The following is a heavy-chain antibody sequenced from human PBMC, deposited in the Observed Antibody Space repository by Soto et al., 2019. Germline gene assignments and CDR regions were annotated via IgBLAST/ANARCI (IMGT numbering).Heavy chain of an antibody. Sequence: QLQLQESGPGLVKPSETLSLTCTVSGGSISSSSYYWGWIRQPPGKGLEWIGSIYYSGSTYYNPSLKSRVTISVDTSKHQSSLKLSSVTAADTAVYYCARRPYSSSSTYYFDYWGQGTLVTVSS. V-gene: IGHV4-39*01. CDR1: GGSISSSSYY. D-gene: IGHD6-6*01. CDR3: ARRPYSSSSTYYFDY. J-gene: IGHJ4*02. CDR2: IYYSGST.